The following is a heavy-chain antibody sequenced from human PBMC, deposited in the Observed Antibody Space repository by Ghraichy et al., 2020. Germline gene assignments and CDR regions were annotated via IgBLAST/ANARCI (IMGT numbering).Heavy chain of an antibody. CDR3: ANEAYDFYSGYYYLDY. D-gene: IGHD3-3*01. J-gene: IGHJ4*02. CDR2: ISGSGGST. V-gene: IGHV3-23*01. CDR1: GFTFSSYA. Sequence: GGSLRLSCAASGFTFSSYAMSWVRQAPGKGLEWVSGISGSGGSTYYADSVKGRFTISRDTSKNTLYLQMNSLRAEDTAVYYCANEAYDFYSGYYYLDYWGQGTLVTVSS.